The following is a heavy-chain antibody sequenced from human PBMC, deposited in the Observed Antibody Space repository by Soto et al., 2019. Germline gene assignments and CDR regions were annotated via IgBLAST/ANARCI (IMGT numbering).Heavy chain of an antibody. Sequence: SVKVSCKASGGTFSSYAISWVRQAPGQGLEWMGGIIPIFGTANYAQKFQGRVTITADESTSTAYMELSSLRSEDAAVYYCARWAVAGPYGMDVWGQGTTVTVSS. CDR2: IIPIFGTA. V-gene: IGHV1-69*13. J-gene: IGHJ6*02. D-gene: IGHD6-19*01. CDR3: ARWAVAGPYGMDV. CDR1: GGTFSSYA.